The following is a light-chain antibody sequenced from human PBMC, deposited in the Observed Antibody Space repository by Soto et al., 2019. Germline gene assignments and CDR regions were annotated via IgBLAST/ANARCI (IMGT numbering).Light chain of an antibody. CDR3: QQTYTTPFT. CDR2: AAS. V-gene: IGKV1-39*01. CDR1: QSINRY. Sequence: IQMTQSPSSLSASVGDRVTITCRASQSINRYINWYQQKSGKAPKLLINAASSLQSGVPSRFSGSGSGTDFTLTISNLQPEDFATYYCQQTYTTPFTFGPGTKVDI. J-gene: IGKJ3*01.